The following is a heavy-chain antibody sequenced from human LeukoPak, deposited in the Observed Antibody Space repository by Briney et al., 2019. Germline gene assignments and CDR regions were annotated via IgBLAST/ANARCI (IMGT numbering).Heavy chain of an antibody. CDR1: GGSISSYH. CDR3: ARGQLRDVINWFDP. CDR2: IYYSGST. V-gene: IGHV4-59*01. Sequence: SETLSLTCTVSGGSISSYHWSWIRQPPRKGLEWIGYIYYSGSTNYNPSLKSRVTISVDTSKNQFSLKLSSVTAADTAVYYCARGQLRDVINWFDPWGQGTLVTVSS. D-gene: IGHD2/OR15-2a*01. J-gene: IGHJ5*02.